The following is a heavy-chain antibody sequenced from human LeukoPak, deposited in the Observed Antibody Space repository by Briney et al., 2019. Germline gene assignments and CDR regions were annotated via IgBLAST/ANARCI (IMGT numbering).Heavy chain of an antibody. D-gene: IGHD5-12*01. V-gene: IGHV4-59*08. CDR3: ARMGGYSGYATH. CDR1: GGSISSDY. J-gene: IGHJ4*02. CDR2: ILYSGTT. Sequence: PSETLSLTCTVSGGSISSDYWSWIRQPPGKGLEWIGYILYSGTTNSNPSLKSRVTISVDTSKNQISLKLSSVTAADTAVYYCARMGGYSGYATHWGQGTLVTVSS.